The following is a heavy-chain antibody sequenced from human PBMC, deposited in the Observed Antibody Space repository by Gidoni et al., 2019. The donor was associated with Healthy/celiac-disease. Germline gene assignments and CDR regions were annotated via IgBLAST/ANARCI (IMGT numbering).Heavy chain of an antibody. J-gene: IGHJ6*02. CDR3: AKDQNYGSGKPLHYGMDV. CDR1: GFTFSSYG. CDR2: ISYDGSNK. D-gene: IGHD3-10*01. V-gene: IGHV3-30*18. Sequence: QVQLVESGGGVVQPGRSLRLSCAASGFTFSSYGMHGVRQAPGKGLEWVAVISYDGSNKDYADSVKGRFTISRDNSKNTLYLQMNRLKAEDTAVYYCAKDQNYGSGKPLHYGMDVWGQGTTVTVSS.